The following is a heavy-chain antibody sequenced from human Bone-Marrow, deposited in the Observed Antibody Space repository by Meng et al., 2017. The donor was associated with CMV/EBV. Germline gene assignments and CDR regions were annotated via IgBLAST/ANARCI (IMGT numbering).Heavy chain of an antibody. Sequence: SETLSLTCTVSGYSISSGYYWGWVRQPPGKGLEWIGSIYHSGSTYYNPSLKSRVTISVDMSKNQFSLNLMSVTAADTAVYYCARGQRYHPYYYYGMDVWGQGTTVTVSS. CDR3: ARGQRYHPYYYYGMDV. J-gene: IGHJ6*02. CDR1: GYSISSGYY. V-gene: IGHV4-38-2*02. D-gene: IGHD2-2*01. CDR2: IYHSGST.